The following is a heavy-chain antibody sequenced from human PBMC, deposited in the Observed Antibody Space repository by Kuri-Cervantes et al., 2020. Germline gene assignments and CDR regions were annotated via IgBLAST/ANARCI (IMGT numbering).Heavy chain of an antibody. J-gene: IGHJ4*02. V-gene: IGHV1-3*01. CDR1: GYTFTSYT. D-gene: IGHD1-26*01. CDR2: ISAGNGNT. Sequence: ASVKVSCKAFGYTFTSYTLHWVRQAPGQRLEWMGWISAGNGNTKYPEKFQGRVTFSRDTSASTAYMDLSSLRSEDTAVYYCARAGSEVGTFDYWGQGTLVTVSS. CDR3: ARAGSEVGTFDY.